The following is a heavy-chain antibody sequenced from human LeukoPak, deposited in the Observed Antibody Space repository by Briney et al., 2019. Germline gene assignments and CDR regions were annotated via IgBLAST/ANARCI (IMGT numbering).Heavy chain of an antibody. V-gene: IGHV3-74*01. J-gene: IGHJ3*01. Sequence: GGSLRLSCAASGFTFGNSWVHWGRQAPGKGLVWVSLINADGSTATYADSVKGRFTISRDNARNTLSLQMNSLTIEDTAVYYCVVVVEPPDSDGFDVWGQGTMITVSS. CDR3: VVVVEPPDSDGFDV. CDR1: GFTFGNSW. CDR2: INADGSTA. D-gene: IGHD1-14*01.